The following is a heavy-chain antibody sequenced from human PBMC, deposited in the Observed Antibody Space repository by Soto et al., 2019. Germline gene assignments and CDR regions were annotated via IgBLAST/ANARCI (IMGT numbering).Heavy chain of an antibody. D-gene: IGHD3-22*01. J-gene: IGHJ5*02. CDR1: GGSISSGDYY. CDR3: ARDYDSSGYNL. V-gene: IGHV4-30-4*01. Sequence: SETLSLTCTVSGGSISSGDYYWSWIRQPPGKGLEWIGYIYYSGSTYYNPSLKSRATISVDTSKNQFSLKLSSVTAADTAVYYCARDYDSSGYNLWGQGTLVTVSS. CDR2: IYYSGST.